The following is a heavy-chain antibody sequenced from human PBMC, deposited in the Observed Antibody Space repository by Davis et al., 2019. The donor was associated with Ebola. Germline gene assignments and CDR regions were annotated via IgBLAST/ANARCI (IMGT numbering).Heavy chain of an antibody. CDR2: ISSSGSTI. Sequence: GESLKISCAASGFTFSSYEMNWVRQAPGKGLEWVSYISSSGSTIYYADSVKGRFTISRDNAKNSLYLQMNSLRAEDTAVYYCARPGSERWIQLWSFDYWGQGTLVTVSS. D-gene: IGHD5-18*01. V-gene: IGHV3-48*03. CDR1: GFTFSSYE. J-gene: IGHJ4*02. CDR3: ARPGSERWIQLWSFDY.